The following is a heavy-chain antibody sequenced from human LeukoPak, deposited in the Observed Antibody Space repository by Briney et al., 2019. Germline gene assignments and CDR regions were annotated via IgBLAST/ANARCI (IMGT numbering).Heavy chain of an antibody. Sequence: GGTLRLSCAASGFTFSSHGMNWVRQAPGKGLEWVSGISPNGVITYYADSVKGRFTISRDNSKGTVYLQMNSLRPEDTAVYCCTRTNYGGSDYWGQGTLVTVSS. V-gene: IGHV3-23*01. CDR2: ISPNGVIT. CDR1: GFTFSSHG. J-gene: IGHJ4*02. CDR3: TRTNYGGSDY. D-gene: IGHD2-21*01.